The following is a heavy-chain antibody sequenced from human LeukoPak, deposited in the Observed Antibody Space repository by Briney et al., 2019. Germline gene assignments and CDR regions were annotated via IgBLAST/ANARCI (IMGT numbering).Heavy chain of an antibody. CDR2: IHPNSGGT. CDR3: ARECEISGYDCFDY. Sequence: ASVKVSCKASGYTFTGYFMHWVRQAPGEGLEWMGWIHPNSGGTSYAQQFQGRVTMTRDTSISTVYLELSWLRSDDTAGYYCARECEISGYDCFDYWGQGTLVSVSS. V-gene: IGHV1-2*02. J-gene: IGHJ4*02. D-gene: IGHD5-12*01. CDR1: GYTFTGYF.